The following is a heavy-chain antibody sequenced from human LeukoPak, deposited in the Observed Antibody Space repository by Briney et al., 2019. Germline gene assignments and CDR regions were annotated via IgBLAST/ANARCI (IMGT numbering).Heavy chain of an antibody. Sequence: SETLSLTCAVSGGSFSSYSWSWIRQPPGKGLEWIGKITHSGSTNYNPSLKGRVTMSVDTSKNQFSLNPSSVTAADTAVYYCASNSNYLYYYYYYMDVWGKGTTVTVSS. D-gene: IGHD4-11*01. CDR2: ITHSGST. CDR1: GGSFSSYS. J-gene: IGHJ6*03. CDR3: ASNSNYLYYYYYYMDV. V-gene: IGHV4-34*01.